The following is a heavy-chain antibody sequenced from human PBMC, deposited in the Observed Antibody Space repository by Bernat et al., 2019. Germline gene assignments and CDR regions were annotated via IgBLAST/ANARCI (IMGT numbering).Heavy chain of an antibody. CDR2: IYSGGNT. V-gene: IGHV3-66*01. CDR3: ARWVPSSSSGFDY. J-gene: IGHJ4*02. CDR1: GFTVSSNY. Sequence: EVQLVESGGGLVQPGGSLRLSCAASGFTVSSNYMSWVRQAPGKGLEWVSVIYSGGNTYYADSVKGRFTISRDNSKNTLYLQMNSLRAEDTAVYYCARWVPSSSSGFDYWGQGTLVTVSS. D-gene: IGHD6-6*01.